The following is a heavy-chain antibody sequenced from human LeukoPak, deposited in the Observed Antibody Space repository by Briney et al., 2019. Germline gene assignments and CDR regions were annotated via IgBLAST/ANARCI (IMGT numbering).Heavy chain of an antibody. CDR1: GFTVSSNY. J-gene: IGHJ4*02. D-gene: IGHD6-19*01. CDR2: IYSGDTT. V-gene: IGHV3-53*01. Sequence: PGGSLRLSCAASGFTVSSNYMSWVRQAPGKGLEWVSVIYSGDTTYYADSVKGRFTVSRDNSKNTLYLQMNNLRAEDTTVYYCATVLSDSRGWYHFDNWGQGTLVTVSS. CDR3: ATVLSDSRGWYHFDN.